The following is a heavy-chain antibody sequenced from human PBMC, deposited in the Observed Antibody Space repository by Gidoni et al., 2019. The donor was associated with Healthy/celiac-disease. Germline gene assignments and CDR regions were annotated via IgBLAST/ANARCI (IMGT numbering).Heavy chain of an antibody. V-gene: IGHV3-66*01. CDR2: IYSGGST. CDR1: GFTVSSNY. D-gene: IGHD3-22*01. Sequence: EVQLVESGGGLVQPVGSLRLSCAASGFTVSSNYISWVRQAPGKGLEWVSVIYSGGSTYYADSVKGRFTISRDNSKNTLYLQMNSLRAEDTAVYYCARAADYYDSSGYSGGYWGQGTLVTVSS. J-gene: IGHJ4*02. CDR3: ARAADYYDSSGYSGGY.